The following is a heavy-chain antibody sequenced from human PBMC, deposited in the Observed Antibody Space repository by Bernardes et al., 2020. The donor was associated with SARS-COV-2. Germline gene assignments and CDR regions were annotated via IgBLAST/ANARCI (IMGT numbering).Heavy chain of an antibody. J-gene: IGHJ6*02. V-gene: IGHV4-39*01. D-gene: IGHD3-9*01. CDR3: ARQGACYDILTGSRLVGYGMDV. CDR1: GGSISSSSYY. CDR2: IYYSGST. Sequence: SETLSLTCTVSGGSISSSSYYWGWIRQPPGKGLEWIGSIYYSGSTYYNPSLKSRVTISVDTSKNQFSLKLSSVTAADTAVYYCARQGACYDILTGSRLVGYGMDVWGQGTTVTVSS.